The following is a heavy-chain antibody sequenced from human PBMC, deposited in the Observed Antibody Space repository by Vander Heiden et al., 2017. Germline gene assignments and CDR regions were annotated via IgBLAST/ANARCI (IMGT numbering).Heavy chain of an antibody. CDR2: ISYDGSNK. J-gene: IGHJ6*02. Sequence: QVQLVESGGGVVQPGRPLRPSCQASGFPFRNFAIYWVRQAPGKGLEWVAVISYDGSNKYYADSVKGRFTISRDNSKNTLFLHMTSLTTEDTAVYYCARDQGVQWLAPRDYYYGMDVWGQGTTVIVSS. CDR3: ARDQGVQWLAPRDYYYGMDV. V-gene: IGHV3-30-3*01. CDR1: GFPFRNFA. D-gene: IGHD6-19*01.